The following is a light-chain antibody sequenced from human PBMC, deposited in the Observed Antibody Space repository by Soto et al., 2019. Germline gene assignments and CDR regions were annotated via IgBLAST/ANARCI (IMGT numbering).Light chain of an antibody. CDR3: QQYGSSPAP. Sequence: EIGMTQYTGTRSVSPGERATRSCRARQSVSSSYLAWYQQKPGQAPRLLIYGASSRATGIPDRFSGSGSGTDFTLTISRLEPEDFAVYYCQQYGSSPAPFGGGTKVDIK. J-gene: IGKJ4*01. CDR2: GAS. CDR1: QSVSSSY. V-gene: IGKV3-20*01.